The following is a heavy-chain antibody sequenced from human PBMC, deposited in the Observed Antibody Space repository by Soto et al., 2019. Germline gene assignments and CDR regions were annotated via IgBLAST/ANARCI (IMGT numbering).Heavy chain of an antibody. CDR2: INHSGST. CDR1: GGSISGYY. CDR3: ARVPTIFGVVISVYYYYYGMDV. V-gene: IGHV4-34*01. D-gene: IGHD3-3*01. J-gene: IGHJ6*02. Sequence: SETLSLTCAVEGGSISGYYWSWIRQPPGKGLEWIGEINHSGSTNYNPSLKSRVTISVDTSKNQFSLKLSSVTAADTAVYYCARVPTIFGVVISVYYYYYGMDVWGQGTTVTVSS.